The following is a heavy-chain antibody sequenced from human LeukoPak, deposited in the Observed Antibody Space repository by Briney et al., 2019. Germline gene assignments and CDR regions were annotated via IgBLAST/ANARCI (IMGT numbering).Heavy chain of an antibody. V-gene: IGHV4-39*01. CDR2: IYYSGST. CDR3: ARHRYDILTGEYYFDY. D-gene: IGHD3-9*01. J-gene: IGHJ4*02. Sequence: SQTLSLTCTVSGGSLSSGSYYWGWIRQPPGKGLEWIGSIYYSGSTYYNPSLKSRLTISVETSKNQFSLKLSSVTAADTAVYYCARHRYDILTGEYYFDYWGQGTLVTVSS. CDR1: GGSLSSGSYY.